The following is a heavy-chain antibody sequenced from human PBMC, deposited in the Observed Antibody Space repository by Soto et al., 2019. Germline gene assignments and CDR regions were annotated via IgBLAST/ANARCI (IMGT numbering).Heavy chain of an antibody. J-gene: IGHJ5*02. CDR3: ARSSHKESWFDP. Sequence: LSLTCSVSGGSLKNFYWNWIRQTAGKGLEWIGRIHASGNTNYNPSLKSRATLSVDTSKNQFSLKVRSVTAADTAVYYCARSSHKESWFDPWGQGTLVTVSS. CDR1: GGSLKNFY. D-gene: IGHD6-19*01. CDR2: IHASGNT. V-gene: IGHV4-4*07.